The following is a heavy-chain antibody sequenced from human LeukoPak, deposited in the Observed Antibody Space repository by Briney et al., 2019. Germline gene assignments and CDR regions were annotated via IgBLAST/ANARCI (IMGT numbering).Heavy chain of an antibody. CDR2: ISAYNGNT. CDR3: ATIGPTHCSGGSCYFPYYFDY. V-gene: IGHV1-18*01. J-gene: IGHJ4*02. CDR1: GYTFTSYG. D-gene: IGHD2-15*01. Sequence: ASVKVSCKASGYTFTSYGISWVRQAPGQGLEWMGWISAYNGNTNYAQKFQGRVTMTEDTSTDTAYMELSSLRSEDTAVYYCATIGPTHCSGGSCYFPYYFDYWGQGTLVTVSS.